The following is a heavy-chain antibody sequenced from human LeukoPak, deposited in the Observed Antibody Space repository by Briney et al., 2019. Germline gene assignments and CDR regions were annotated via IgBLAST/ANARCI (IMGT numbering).Heavy chain of an antibody. J-gene: IGHJ4*02. CDR2: IKQDESEK. D-gene: IGHD2-21*01. Sequence: GGSLRLSCAASGFTFSNYWMSWVRQAPGKGLEWVANIKQDESEKHYVDSVKGRFTISRDNAKNSLYLQMNSLRAEDTAVYYCARVGAPATAYCGGDCYSDYWGQGTLVTVSS. CDR3: ARVGAPATAYCGGDCYSDY. CDR1: GFTFSNYW. V-gene: IGHV3-7*01.